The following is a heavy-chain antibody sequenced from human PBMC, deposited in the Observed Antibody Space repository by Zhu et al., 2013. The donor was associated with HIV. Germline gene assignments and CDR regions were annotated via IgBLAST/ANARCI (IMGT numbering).Heavy chain of an antibody. J-gene: IGHJ4*02. V-gene: IGHV4-39*07. CDR1: GGSISSSSYY. D-gene: IGHD6-19*01. Sequence: QVQLQGSGPGLVKPSETLSLTCTVSGGSISSSSYYWGWIRQPPGKGLEWIGNIYYRGTTYYNPSLKSRVTISVDTSKTQFSLKLSSVTAADTAIYYCARSRVAVAGTDFDYWGQGTLVAVSS. CDR3: ARSRVAVAGTDFDY. CDR2: IYYRGTT.